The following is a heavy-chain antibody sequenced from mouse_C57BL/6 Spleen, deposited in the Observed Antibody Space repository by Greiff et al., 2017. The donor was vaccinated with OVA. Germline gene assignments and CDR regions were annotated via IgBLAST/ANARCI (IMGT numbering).Heavy chain of an antibody. CDR3: ARRLGYGSNYWYFDV. CDR1: GYTFTSYW. D-gene: IGHD1-1*01. V-gene: IGHV1-69*01. CDR2: IDPSDSYT. J-gene: IGHJ1*03. Sequence: VQLQQPGAELVMPGASVKLSCKASGYTFTSYWMHWVKQRPGQGLEWIGEIDPSDSYTNYNQKFKGKSTLTVDKSSSTAYMQLSSLTSADSAVYYCARRLGYGSNYWYFDVWGTGTTVTVSA.